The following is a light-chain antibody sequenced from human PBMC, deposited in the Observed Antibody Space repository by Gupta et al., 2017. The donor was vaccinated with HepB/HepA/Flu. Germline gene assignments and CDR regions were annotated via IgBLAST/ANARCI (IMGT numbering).Light chain of an antibody. Sequence: EIVLTQSPATLSLSPGQRATLSCRASQTINYYLAWYQQRPGQAPRLLMYDASSRATGIPARFSGSGSGTDFTLTISSLEPEDFAVYYCQHRSSWPKYPFGQGTKLEI. J-gene: IGKJ2*01. CDR1: QTINYY. CDR2: DAS. V-gene: IGKV3-11*01. CDR3: QHRSSWPKYP.